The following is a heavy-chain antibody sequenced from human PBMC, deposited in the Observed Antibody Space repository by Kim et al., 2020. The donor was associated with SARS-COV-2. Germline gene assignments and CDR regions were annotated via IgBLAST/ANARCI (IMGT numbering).Heavy chain of an antibody. J-gene: IGHJ6*02. Sequence: SVKVSCKASGGTFSSYAISWVRQAPGQGLEWMGGIIPIFGTANYAQKFQGRVTITADESTSTAYMELSSLRSEDTAVYYCARVGPYYYGMDVWGQGTTVTVSS. CDR3: ARVGPYYYGMDV. CDR2: IIPIFGTA. V-gene: IGHV1-69*13. CDR1: GGTFSSYA.